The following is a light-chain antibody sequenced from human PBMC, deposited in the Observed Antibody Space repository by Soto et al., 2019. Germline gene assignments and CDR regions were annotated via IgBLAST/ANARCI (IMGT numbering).Light chain of an antibody. CDR1: SFNIGARYD. CDR3: CSYAGSSWV. J-gene: IGLJ3*02. V-gene: IGLV1-40*01. CDR2: ANT. Sequence: QSVLTQPPSMSGAPGQRVTISCTGSSFNIGARYDVHWYKQLPGTAPKLLIYANTNRPSGVPDRFSGSKSGTSASLAITGLQAEDEAIYYCCSYAGSSWVFGGGTKLTVL.